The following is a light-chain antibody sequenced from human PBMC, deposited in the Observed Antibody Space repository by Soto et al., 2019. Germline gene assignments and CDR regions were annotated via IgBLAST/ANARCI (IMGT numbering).Light chain of an antibody. CDR2: GAS. CDR3: QQRTNWPRSFT. Sequence: EIVMTQSPATLSVSPGERATLSCRASQSVSSNLAWYQQKPGQAPRLLIYGASTRATGIPARFSGSGSGTEFTLTISSLEPEDFAVYYCQQRTNWPRSFTFGPGTKVDIK. V-gene: IGKV3-15*01. CDR1: QSVSSN. J-gene: IGKJ3*01.